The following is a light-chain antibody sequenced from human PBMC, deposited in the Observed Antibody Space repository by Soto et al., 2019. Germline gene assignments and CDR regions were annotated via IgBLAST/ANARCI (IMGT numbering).Light chain of an antibody. Sequence: EIVLTQSPGTLSLAPGDGATLSCRASQSVSSTFLAWYQHKPGRPPRLLIHGASSRATGIPDRFTGSGSGTDFTLTISRLEPEDFAVYYCQQRSNWLTFGQGTRLEIK. CDR3: QQRSNWLT. V-gene: IGKV3D-20*02. J-gene: IGKJ5*01. CDR1: QSVSSTF. CDR2: GAS.